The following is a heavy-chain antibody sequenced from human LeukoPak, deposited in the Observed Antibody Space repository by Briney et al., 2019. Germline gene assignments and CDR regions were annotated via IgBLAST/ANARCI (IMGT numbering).Heavy chain of an antibody. Sequence: SQTLSLTCAISGDSVSINSVAYNWIRQSPSRGLEWLGRTYYRSKWNYEYAVSVRSRITVNLDTSENQFSLQLNSVTPDDTAVYYCARAVIGTTRYFESWGQGTLVTVSS. CDR3: ARAVIGTTRYFES. CDR1: GDSVSINSVA. V-gene: IGHV6-1*01. J-gene: IGHJ4*02. CDR2: TYYRSKWNY. D-gene: IGHD1-1*01.